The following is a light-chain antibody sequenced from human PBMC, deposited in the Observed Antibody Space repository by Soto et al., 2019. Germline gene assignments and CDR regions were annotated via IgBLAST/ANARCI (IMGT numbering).Light chain of an antibody. CDR2: ADT. CDR3: CSYAGRSTWV. Sequence: QSVLTQPASVSGSPGQSITISCTGTSSDVGSYNLVSWYQQYPGKAPKLMIYADTVRPSGTSNRFSGSKSGHTASLTISELQTEDEADYYCCSYAGRSTWVFGGGTKFTVL. V-gene: IGLV2-23*01. J-gene: IGLJ2*01. CDR1: SSDVGSYNL.